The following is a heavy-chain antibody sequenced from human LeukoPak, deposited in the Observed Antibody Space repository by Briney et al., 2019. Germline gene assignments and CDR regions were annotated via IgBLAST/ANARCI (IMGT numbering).Heavy chain of an antibody. V-gene: IGHV3-74*01. Sequence: AGSLRLSCAASGFTFSNYWMHWVRHVPGKGMVWVSHINNDGTSTSYADPVKSRFTISRDNATHTLYLQMNSLRAEDTAVYYCASFGSSGYWLDYWGQGALVSVSS. CDR2: INNDGTST. CDR3: ASFGSSGYWLDY. J-gene: IGHJ4*02. CDR1: GFTFSNYW. D-gene: IGHD3-22*01.